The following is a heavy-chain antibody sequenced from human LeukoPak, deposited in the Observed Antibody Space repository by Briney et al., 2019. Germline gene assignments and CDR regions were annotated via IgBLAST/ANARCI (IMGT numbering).Heavy chain of an antibody. CDR2: ISSSGSTI. Sequence: GGSLRLSCAASGFTFSSYAMNWARQAPGKGLEWVSYISSSGSTIYYADSVKGRFTISRDNAKNSLYLQMNSLRAEDTAVYHCAELGITMIGGVWGKGTTVTISS. D-gene: IGHD3-10*02. V-gene: IGHV3-48*03. J-gene: IGHJ6*04. CDR3: AELGITMIGGV. CDR1: GFTFSSYA.